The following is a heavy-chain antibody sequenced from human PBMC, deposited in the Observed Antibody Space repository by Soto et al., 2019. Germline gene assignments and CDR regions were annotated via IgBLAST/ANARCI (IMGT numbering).Heavy chain of an antibody. J-gene: IGHJ5*02. CDR3: ARGGFGDSSSSNWFDP. V-gene: IGHV4-34*01. CDR2: INHSGST. CDR1: GGSFSGYY. Sequence: PSETLSLTCAVYGGSFSGYYWSWIRQPPGKGLEWIGEINHSGSTNYNPSLKSRVTISVDTSKNQFSLKLSSVTAADMAVYYCARGGFGDSSSSNWFDPWGQGTLVTVSS. D-gene: IGHD6-6*01.